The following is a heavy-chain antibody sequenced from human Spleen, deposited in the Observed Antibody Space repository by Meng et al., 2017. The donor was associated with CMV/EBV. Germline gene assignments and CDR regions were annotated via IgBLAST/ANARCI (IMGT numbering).Heavy chain of an antibody. D-gene: IGHD3-3*01. J-gene: IGHJ4*02. V-gene: IGHV3-11*04. CDR1: GFIFEDYY. CDR2: SSSSGDSI. Sequence: SGFIFEDYYMSWIRQAPGKGLEWISYSSSSGDSIYYTDSVMGRFTISRDNAKNSLFLQMNSLRAEDTAVYYCARERIYDFWNGIFDSWGRGTLVTAPQ. CDR3: ARERIYDFWNGIFDS.